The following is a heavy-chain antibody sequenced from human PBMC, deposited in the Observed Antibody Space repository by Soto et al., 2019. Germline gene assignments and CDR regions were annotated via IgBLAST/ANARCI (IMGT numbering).Heavy chain of an antibody. V-gene: IGHV5-51*01. CDR2: IYPGDSDT. Sequence: PGESLKISCKGSGYSFTSYWIGWVRQMPGKGLEWMGIIYPGDSDTRYSPSFQGQVTISADKSISTAYLQWSSLKASDTAMYYCARHWYGSGSGHGPLGYYYYMDVWGKGTAVTVSS. D-gene: IGHD3-10*01. J-gene: IGHJ6*03. CDR1: GYSFTSYW. CDR3: ARHWYGSGSGHGPLGYYYYMDV.